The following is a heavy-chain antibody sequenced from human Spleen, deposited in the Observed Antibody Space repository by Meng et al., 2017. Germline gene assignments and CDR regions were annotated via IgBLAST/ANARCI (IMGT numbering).Heavy chain of an antibody. V-gene: IGHV1-2*06. Sequence: ASVKVSCKTSGYTFTGYYMHWVRQAPGQGLEWMGRINPNSGGTNYAQKFQGRVTMTRDTSISTAYMELSRLRSEDTAVYFCARKAENCISTTCYSLDYWGQGTLVTVSS. J-gene: IGHJ4*02. CDR3: ARKAENCISTTCYSLDY. CDR1: GYTFTGYY. CDR2: INPNSGGT. D-gene: IGHD2-2*01.